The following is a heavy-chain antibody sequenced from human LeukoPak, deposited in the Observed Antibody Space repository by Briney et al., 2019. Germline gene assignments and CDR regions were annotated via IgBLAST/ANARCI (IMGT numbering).Heavy chain of an antibody. V-gene: IGHV4-59*12. CDR3: ARGPYSSDAGY. CDR2: IHYSGTT. D-gene: IGHD6-25*01. Sequence: PSETLTLTCTVSGGSISGYSWSWIRQPPGKGLQWIGYIHYSGTTNYNPSLRSRVTISLDTSKNQFSLILSSVTAADTAVYYCARGPYSSDAGYWGQGTLVTVSS. J-gene: IGHJ4*02. CDR1: GGSISGYS.